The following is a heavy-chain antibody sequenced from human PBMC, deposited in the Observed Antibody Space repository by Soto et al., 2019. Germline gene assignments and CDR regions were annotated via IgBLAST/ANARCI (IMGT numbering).Heavy chain of an antibody. CDR3: AITQEGYYYYYGMDV. J-gene: IGHJ6*02. V-gene: IGHV1-58*01. Sequence: VASVKVSCKASGFTFTSSAVHWVRQARGQRLEWIGWIVVGSGTANYAQKFQGRVTITADKSTSTAYMELSSLRSEDTAVYYCAITQEGYYYYYGMDVWGQGTTVNVSS. CDR1: GFTFTSSA. CDR2: IVVGSGTA.